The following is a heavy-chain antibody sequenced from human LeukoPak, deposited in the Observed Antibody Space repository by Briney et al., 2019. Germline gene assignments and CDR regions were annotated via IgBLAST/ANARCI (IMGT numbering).Heavy chain of an antibody. Sequence: TTSETLSLTCTVSGGSISSSSYYWGWIRQPPGKGLEWIGSIYYSGSTYYNPSLKSRVTISVDTSKNQFSLKLSSVTAADTAVYYCARGSMIVVVTPFDYWGQGTLVTVSS. J-gene: IGHJ4*02. CDR1: GGSISSSSYY. V-gene: IGHV4-39*01. CDR3: ARGSMIVVVTPFDY. D-gene: IGHD3-22*01. CDR2: IYYSGST.